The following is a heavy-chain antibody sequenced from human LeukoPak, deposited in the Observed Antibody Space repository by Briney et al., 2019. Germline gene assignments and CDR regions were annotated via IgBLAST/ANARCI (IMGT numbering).Heavy chain of an antibody. D-gene: IGHD6-19*01. CDR2: ISATGGTT. CDR3: TNGATVAFLDWFLP. V-gene: IGHV3-23*01. Sequence: GGSLRLSCAASGFTFSPYAMRCVRQAPGKGLEWVSAISATGGTTYYADSVKGRFTISRDNSKNTLYLQMNSRRAEDTAVYYCTNGATVAFLDWFLPWGQETLVTVSS. CDR1: GFTFSPYA. J-gene: IGHJ5*02.